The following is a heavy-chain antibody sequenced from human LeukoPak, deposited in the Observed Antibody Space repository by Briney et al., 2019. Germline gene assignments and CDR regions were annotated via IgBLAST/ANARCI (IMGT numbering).Heavy chain of an antibody. V-gene: IGHV4-61*02. CDR3: ERDAFYGCRGVWLLDY. CDR1: GGSISSGSYY. D-gene: IGHD3-10*01. J-gene: IGHJ4*02. Sequence: SETLSLTCTVSGGSISSGSYYWSWLRQPAGKGLEWIGRSYTSGSTNYNPSLKSRVTISVDTSKNQFSPKLGSVTAPDAAVYYWERDAFYGCRGVWLLDYWGQGTLVTVSS. CDR2: SYTSGST.